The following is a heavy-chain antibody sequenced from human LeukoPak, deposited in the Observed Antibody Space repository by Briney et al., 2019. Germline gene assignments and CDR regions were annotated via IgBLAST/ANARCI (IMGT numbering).Heavy chain of an antibody. J-gene: IGHJ3*02. D-gene: IGHD3-22*01. Sequence: GGSLRLSCAASGFTFSNYGMHWVRQAPGKGLEWVVVIWYDGINKYYADSVKGRFTISRDNSKDTLYLQMNSLRAEDTAVYYCARADYDSSGYYGAFDIWGQGTMVTVSS. V-gene: IGHV3-33*01. CDR3: ARADYDSSGYYGAFDI. CDR2: IWYDGINK. CDR1: GFTFSNYG.